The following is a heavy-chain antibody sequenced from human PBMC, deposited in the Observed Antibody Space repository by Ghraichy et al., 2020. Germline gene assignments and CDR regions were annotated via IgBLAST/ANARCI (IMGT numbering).Heavy chain of an antibody. CDR1: GGSFSGYY. D-gene: IGHD5-18*01. CDR2: INHSGST. Sequence: SQTLSLTCAVYGGSFSGYYWSWIRQPPGKGLEWIGEINHSGSTNHNPSLKSRVTISVDTSKNQFSLKLTSVTAADTAVYFCARGVPYVDTSDYYGMDVWGQGTTVTVSS. CDR3: ARGVPYVDTSDYYGMDV. V-gene: IGHV4-34*01. J-gene: IGHJ6*02.